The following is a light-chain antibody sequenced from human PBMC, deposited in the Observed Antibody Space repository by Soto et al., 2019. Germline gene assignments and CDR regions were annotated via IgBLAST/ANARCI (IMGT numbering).Light chain of an antibody. V-gene: IGKV3-15*01. CDR1: QSVSSN. Sequence: EIVMTQSPATLSVSPGERATLSCRASQSVSSNLAWYQQKPGQAPRLLIYGASTRATGIPARFSGSGSGTEFTLTISSLPSEDVAVYYCQQYNNWPSWTFGQGTKVEIK. J-gene: IGKJ1*01. CDR3: QQYNNWPSWT. CDR2: GAS.